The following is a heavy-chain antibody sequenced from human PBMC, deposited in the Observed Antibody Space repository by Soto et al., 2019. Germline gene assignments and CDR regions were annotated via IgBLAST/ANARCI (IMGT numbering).Heavy chain of an antibody. CDR2: INHSGST. Sequence: TLSLTCALYCWSFAGYYLSWRRQPPGTGLAWIGEINHSGSTNYNPSLKSRVTISVDTSKNQFSLKLSSVTAADTAVYYCARGRGDGTIFGVVIIHPGTCYYMDVWGKGTTVTVSS. CDR3: ARGRGDGTIFGVVIIHPGTCYYMDV. D-gene: IGHD3-3*01. CDR1: CWSFAGYY. J-gene: IGHJ6*03. V-gene: IGHV4-34*01.